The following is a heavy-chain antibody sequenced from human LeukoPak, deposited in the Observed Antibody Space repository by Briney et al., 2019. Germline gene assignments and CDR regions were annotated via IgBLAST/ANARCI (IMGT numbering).Heavy chain of an antibody. CDR3: AREGVEVHAFDI. V-gene: IGHV3-30*09. CDR1: GFTFSSYA. D-gene: IGHD1-1*01. Sequence: GGSLRLSCAASGFTFSSYAMHWVRQAPGKGLEWVAVISYDGSNKYYADSVKGRFAISRDNSKNTLYLQMNSLRAEDTAVYYCAREGVEVHAFDIWGRGTMVTVSS. J-gene: IGHJ3*02. CDR2: ISYDGSNK.